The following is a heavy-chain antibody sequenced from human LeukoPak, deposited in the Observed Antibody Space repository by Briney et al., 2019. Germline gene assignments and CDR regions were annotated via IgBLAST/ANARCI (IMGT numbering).Heavy chain of an antibody. CDR2: FDPEDGET. D-gene: IGHD6-19*01. Sequence: ASVKVSCKVSGYTLTELSMHWVRQAPGKGLEWRGGFDPEDGETIYAQKFQGRVTMTEDTSTDTAYMELSSLRSEDTAVYYCATDLRDSSGWYLENDYWGQGTLVTVSS. J-gene: IGHJ4*02. V-gene: IGHV1-24*01. CDR3: ATDLRDSSGWYLENDY. CDR1: GYTLTELS.